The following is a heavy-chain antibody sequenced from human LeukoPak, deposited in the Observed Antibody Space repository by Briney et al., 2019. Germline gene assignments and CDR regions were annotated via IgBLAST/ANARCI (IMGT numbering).Heavy chain of an antibody. Sequence: SVKVSCKASGGTYSSYAISWVRQAPGQGPEWMGGIIPIFGTANYAQKFQGRVTITADESTSTAYMELSSLRSEDTAVYYCARAHITIFGVVDYGMDVWGQGTTVTVSS. J-gene: IGHJ6*02. D-gene: IGHD3-3*01. V-gene: IGHV1-69*13. CDR1: GGTYSSYA. CDR3: ARAHITIFGVVDYGMDV. CDR2: IIPIFGTA.